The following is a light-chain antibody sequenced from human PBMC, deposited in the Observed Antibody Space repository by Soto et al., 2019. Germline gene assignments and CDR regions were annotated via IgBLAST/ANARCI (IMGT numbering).Light chain of an antibody. CDR1: QRINSW. CDR2: DAY. V-gene: IGKV1-5*01. Sequence: DIQMTQSPSTLSASVGDRVTITCRASQRINSWLAWYQQKPGKAPNLLIYDAYTLESGVQSRFSGSGSGTEFTLTITSLQHGDFATYYCQQYEALWTFGQGTKVEIK. CDR3: QQYEALWT. J-gene: IGKJ1*01.